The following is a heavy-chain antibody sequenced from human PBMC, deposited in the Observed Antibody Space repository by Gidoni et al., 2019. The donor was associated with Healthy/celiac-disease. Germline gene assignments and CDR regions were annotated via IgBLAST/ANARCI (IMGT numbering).Heavy chain of an antibody. D-gene: IGHD3-16*02. CDR3: ARDNPLIYDYIWGSYRQGYYFDY. J-gene: IGHJ4*02. CDR2: ISSSSSYI. V-gene: IGHV3-21*01. CDR1: GFTFSSYR. Sequence: EVQLVESGGGLVKPGGSLRLSCAASGFTFSSYRMNWVRQAPGKGLEWVSSISSSSSYIYYADSVKGRFTISRDNAKNSLYLQMNSLRAEDTAVYYCARDNPLIYDYIWGSYRQGYYFDYWGQGTLVTVSS.